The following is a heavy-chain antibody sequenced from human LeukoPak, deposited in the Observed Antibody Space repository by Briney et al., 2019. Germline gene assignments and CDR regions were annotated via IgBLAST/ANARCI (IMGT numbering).Heavy chain of an antibody. D-gene: IGHD4-11*01. Sequence: SETLSLTCAVYGGSFSGYYWSWIRQPPGKGLEWMGEINHSGSTNYSPSVKSRVTISVDTSKNQSSLKLSSVPAAGTAVYYCARGYSSIFSYYYYMDVWGKGTTVTVSS. J-gene: IGHJ6*03. CDR1: GGSFSGYY. CDR3: ARGYSSIFSYYYYMDV. CDR2: INHSGST. V-gene: IGHV4-34*01.